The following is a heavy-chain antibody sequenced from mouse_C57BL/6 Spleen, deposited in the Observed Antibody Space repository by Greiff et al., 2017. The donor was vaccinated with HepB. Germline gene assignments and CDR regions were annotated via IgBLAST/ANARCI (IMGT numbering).Heavy chain of an antibody. Sequence: EVQLQQSGPELVKPGASVKMSCKASGYTFTDYNMHWVKQSHGKSLEWIGYINPNNGGTSYNQKFKGKATLTVNKSSSTAYMELRSLTSEDSAVYYCARKEMGYDYEPNYAMDYWGQGTSVTVSS. CDR2: INPNNGGT. V-gene: IGHV1-22*01. CDR1: GYTFTDYN. D-gene: IGHD2-4*01. J-gene: IGHJ4*01. CDR3: ARKEMGYDYEPNYAMDY.